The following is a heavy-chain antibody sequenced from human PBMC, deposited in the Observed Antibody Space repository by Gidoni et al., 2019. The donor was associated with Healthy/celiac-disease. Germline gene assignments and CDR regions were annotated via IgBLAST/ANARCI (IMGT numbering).Heavy chain of an antibody. Sequence: EVQLLESGGGLVQHGGSLRLSCAAAGCTFSSHAMSWVRQAPGKGLEWVSAISGSGGSTYYADSVKGRFTISRDNSKNTLYLQMNSLRAEDTAVYYCANWNDGFAFDIWGQGTMVTVSS. J-gene: IGHJ3*02. CDR1: GCTFSSHA. D-gene: IGHD1-1*01. V-gene: IGHV3-23*01. CDR2: ISGSGGST. CDR3: ANWNDGFAFDI.